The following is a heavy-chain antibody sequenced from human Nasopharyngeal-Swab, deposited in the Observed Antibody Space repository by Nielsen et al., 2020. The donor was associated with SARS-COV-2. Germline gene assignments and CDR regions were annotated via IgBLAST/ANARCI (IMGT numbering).Heavy chain of an antibody. CDR2: SSTTTATI. Sequence: GESLKIYCAASGLGFSNYEMNWVRQAPGKGLEWISYSSTTTATIYYADSVKGRFTISRDNAKNSLYLQMNSLRAEDTAVYYCAREVPYSGHDDAFDIWGQGTMVTVSA. D-gene: IGHD5-12*01. CDR1: GLGFSNYE. V-gene: IGHV3-48*03. J-gene: IGHJ3*02. CDR3: AREVPYSGHDDAFDI.